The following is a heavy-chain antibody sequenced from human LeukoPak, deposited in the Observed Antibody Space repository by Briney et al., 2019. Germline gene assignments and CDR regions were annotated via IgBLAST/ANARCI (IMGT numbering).Heavy chain of an antibody. Sequence: RGSLRLSCAASGFTFSSYSMNWVRQAPGKGLEWVSSISSSTTYIYYADSVKGRFTISRDNAKNSLYLQMNSLRDEDTAVYYCAREGMSTGWDFDYWGQGTPVTVSS. J-gene: IGHJ4*02. CDR1: GFTFSSYS. V-gene: IGHV3-21*06. CDR2: ISSSTTYI. D-gene: IGHD6-19*01. CDR3: AREGMSTGWDFDY.